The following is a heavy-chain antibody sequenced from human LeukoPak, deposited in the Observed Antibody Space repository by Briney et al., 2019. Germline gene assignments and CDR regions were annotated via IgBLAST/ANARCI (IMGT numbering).Heavy chain of an antibody. V-gene: IGHV3-48*02. CDR2: SNTDGTI. CDR1: GFTFSYYS. J-gene: IGHJ3*01. CDR3: VRDRDYAFDF. Sequence: GVSLRLSCAASGFTFSYYSMNWVRLAPGKGLEWISYSNTDGTISYADSVKGRFTISRDNAENSLYLQMNSLRDEDTAVYFCVRDRDYAFDFWGQGTMVTVSS.